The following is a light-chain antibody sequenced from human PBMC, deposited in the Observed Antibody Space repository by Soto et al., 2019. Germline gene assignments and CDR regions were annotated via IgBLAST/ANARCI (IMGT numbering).Light chain of an antibody. CDR3: SSYAGRSNFV. J-gene: IGLJ3*02. CDR1: SSDVGGYNY. Sequence: QSALTQPPSASGSPGQSVTISCTGTSSDVGGYNYVSWYQQHPGKAPKLMIYEVTKRPSGVPDRFSGSKSGNTASLTVSGLQAEDEADYYCSSYAGRSNFVFGGGTKLTVL. CDR2: EVT. V-gene: IGLV2-8*01.